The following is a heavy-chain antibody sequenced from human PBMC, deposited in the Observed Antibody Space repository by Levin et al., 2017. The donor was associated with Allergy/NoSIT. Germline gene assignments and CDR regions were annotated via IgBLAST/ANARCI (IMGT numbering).Heavy chain of an antibody. J-gene: IGHJ4*02. CDR1: YASVGSSSFS. CDR3: ASPQSGSWFYFDH. Sequence: NPSETLSLTCTVSYASVGSSSFSWAWIRQPPGKGLEWIGIIYSSGRTYYNPSLQSRVTISVDKSENQFYLKLHSVTAADTAVYYCASPQSGSWFYFDHWGQGTLVTVSS. V-gene: IGHV4-39*01. D-gene: IGHD6-13*01. CDR2: IYSSGRT.